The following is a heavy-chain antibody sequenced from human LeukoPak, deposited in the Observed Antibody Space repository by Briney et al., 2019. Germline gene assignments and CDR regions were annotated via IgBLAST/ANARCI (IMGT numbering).Heavy chain of an antibody. J-gene: IGHJ4*02. CDR2: IIPIFGTA. D-gene: IGHD3-22*01. V-gene: IGHV1-69*05. CDR1: GGTFSSYA. CDR3: ARDYYDSSGYYNFDY. Sequence: SVKVSCKASGGTFSSYAISWVRQAPGQGLEWMGRIIPIFGTANYAQKFQGRVTITTDESTSTAYMELSSLRSEDTAVYYCARDYYDSSGYYNFDYWGQGTLVTVSS.